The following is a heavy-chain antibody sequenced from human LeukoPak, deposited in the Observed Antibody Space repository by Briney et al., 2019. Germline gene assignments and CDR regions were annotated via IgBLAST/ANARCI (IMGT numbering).Heavy chain of an antibody. Sequence: GESLKISCKGSGYSFTNFWIGWVRQMPGKGLEWMGVISPGDSGIRYSPSFQGQVTISVDKSISTAYLQWSSLKASDSAMYYCAAGGASAPWGQGTLVTFSS. CDR3: AAGGASAP. CDR1: GYSFTNFW. CDR2: ISPGDSGI. D-gene: IGHD3-16*01. V-gene: IGHV5-51*01. J-gene: IGHJ5*02.